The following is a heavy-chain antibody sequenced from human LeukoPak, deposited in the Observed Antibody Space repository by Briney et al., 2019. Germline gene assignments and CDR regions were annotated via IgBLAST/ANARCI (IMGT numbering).Heavy chain of an antibody. CDR2: INPNSGGT. Sequence: ASVKVSCKASGYTFTGYYMHWVRQAPGQGLEWMGWINPNSGGTNYAQKFQGRVTMTRDTSISTAYMELSRLRSDDTAVYYCARGLELRPRRYFDYWGQGTLVTVSS. CDR1: GYTFTGYY. CDR3: ARGLELRPRRYFDY. D-gene: IGHD1-7*01. V-gene: IGHV1-2*02. J-gene: IGHJ4*02.